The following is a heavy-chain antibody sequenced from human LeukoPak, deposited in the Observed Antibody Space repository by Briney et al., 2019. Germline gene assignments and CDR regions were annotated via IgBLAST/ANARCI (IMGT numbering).Heavy chain of an antibody. Sequence: GGSLRLPCAASGFTFSSYAMSWARQAPGKGLEWVSAISGSGGSTYYADSVKGRFTISRDNSKNTLYLQMNSLRAEDTAVYYCAKDTSSGWYGAFDIWGQGTMVTVSS. D-gene: IGHD6-19*01. CDR2: ISGSGGST. CDR1: GFTFSSYA. J-gene: IGHJ3*02. CDR3: AKDTSSGWYGAFDI. V-gene: IGHV3-23*01.